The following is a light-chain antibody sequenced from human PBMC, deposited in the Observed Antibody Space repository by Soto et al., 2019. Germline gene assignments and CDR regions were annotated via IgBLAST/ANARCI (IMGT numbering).Light chain of an antibody. V-gene: IGKV1-5*01. J-gene: IGKJ2*01. Sequence: DIQMTQSPSTLSASVGDRVTITCRASQSLNNDLAWYQQKPGKAPNLLIYDASTLERGVPSRFSGTGSGTEFTLAIQSLQPDDIATYYCQQASSFPHTFGQGTKLEIK. CDR2: DAS. CDR1: QSLNND. CDR3: QQASSFPHT.